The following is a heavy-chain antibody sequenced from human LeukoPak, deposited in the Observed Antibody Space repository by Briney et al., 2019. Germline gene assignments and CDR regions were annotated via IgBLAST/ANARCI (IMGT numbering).Heavy chain of an antibody. CDR3: ARAGSYLIED. D-gene: IGHD1-26*01. Sequence: SQTLSLTCAVSGGSISSGGYSWSWIRQPPGKGLEWIGHIYHSGSTNYNPSLKSRVTISVDTSKNQFSLKLSSVTAADTAVYYCARAGSYLIEDWGQGTLVTVSS. CDR1: GGSISSGGYS. CDR2: IYHSGST. J-gene: IGHJ4*02. V-gene: IGHV4-30-2*01.